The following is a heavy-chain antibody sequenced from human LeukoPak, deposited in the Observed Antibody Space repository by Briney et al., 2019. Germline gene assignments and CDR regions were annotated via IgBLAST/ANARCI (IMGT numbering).Heavy chain of an antibody. CDR2: ISYDGSNK. CDR1: GFTFSSYA. Sequence: GGPLRLSCAASGFTFSSYAMHWVRQAPGKGLEWVAVISYDGSNKYYADSVKGRFTISRDNSKNTLYLQMNSLRAEDTAVYYCASVVVVAAIYDAFDIWGQGTMVTVSS. D-gene: IGHD2-15*01. CDR3: ASVVVVAAIYDAFDI. V-gene: IGHV3-30-3*01. J-gene: IGHJ3*02.